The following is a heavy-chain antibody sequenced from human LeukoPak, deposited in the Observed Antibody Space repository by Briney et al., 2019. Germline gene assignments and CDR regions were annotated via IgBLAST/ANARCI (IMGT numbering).Heavy chain of an antibody. Sequence: SGGSLRLSCAASGFTFDDYGMSWVRQAPGKGLEWVSGINWKGGSTGYADSVKGRFTISRDNAKNSLYLQMNSLRAEDTALYYCAVTGYSSRSPNVWGQGTMVTVSS. V-gene: IGHV3-20*04. CDR2: INWKGGST. CDR3: AVTGYSSRSPNV. CDR1: GFTFDDYG. J-gene: IGHJ3*01. D-gene: IGHD6-13*01.